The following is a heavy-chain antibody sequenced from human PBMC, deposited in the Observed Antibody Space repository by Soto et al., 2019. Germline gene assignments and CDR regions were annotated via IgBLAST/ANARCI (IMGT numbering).Heavy chain of an antibody. CDR2: IYYSGST. Sequence: ASGTLSLPCTVSGGSLSSYYWSWIRPPPGKGLEWIGYIYYSGSTNYNPSLKSRVTISVDTSKHQFSLQLSSVTAADTAVYYCARADYSNYDFYYYYYYMDVWGKGTTVTVSS. D-gene: IGHD4-4*01. CDR1: GGSLSSYY. CDR3: ARADYSNYDFYYYYYYMDV. J-gene: IGHJ6*03. V-gene: IGHV4-59*01.